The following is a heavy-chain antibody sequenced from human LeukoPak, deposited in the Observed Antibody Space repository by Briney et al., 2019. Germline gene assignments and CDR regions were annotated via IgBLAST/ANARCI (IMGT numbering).Heavy chain of an antibody. J-gene: IGHJ4*02. D-gene: IGHD2-8*02. CDR1: GFTFSTSS. CDR3: ARDSRSHCGTAACDY. Sequence: GGSLRLSCAASGFTFSTSSMNWVRQAPGKGLEWVSYIRSSSTTIYYADSVKGRFTISRDNAKSSLYLQMNSLRAEDTAVYFCARDSRSHCGTAACDYWGQGTLVTVSS. V-gene: IGHV3-48*01. CDR2: IRSSSTTI.